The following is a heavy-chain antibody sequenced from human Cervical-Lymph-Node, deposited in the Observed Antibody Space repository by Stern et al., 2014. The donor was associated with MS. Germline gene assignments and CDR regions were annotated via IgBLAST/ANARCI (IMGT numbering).Heavy chain of an antibody. D-gene: IGHD1-14*01. CDR2: IYNSVTT. Sequence: QLQXKESGPGLVKPSETLYLTCTVSGGSLSNYYWTWVRQPPGKGLEWIGYIYNSVTTNDNPSLESRVIVSSDRSKNQFSLKLSSVTAADTAVYYCARVGYLLPFDRXREXXFDPXGXXXLVIVSS. V-gene: IGHV4-59*01. J-gene: IGHJ5*02. CDR3: ARVGYLLPFDRXREXXFDP. CDR1: GGSLSNYY.